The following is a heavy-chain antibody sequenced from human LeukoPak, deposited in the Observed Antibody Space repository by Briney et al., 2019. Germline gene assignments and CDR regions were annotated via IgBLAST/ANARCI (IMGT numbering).Heavy chain of an antibody. J-gene: IGHJ4*02. V-gene: IGHV3-30*18. CDR3: AKEVGTFTLDY. D-gene: IGHD1-26*01. CDR2: ISYDGSDK. CDR1: GFRFSTYG. Sequence: PGRSLRLSCAASGFRFSTYGMHWVRQAPGKGREGVTVISYDGSDKYYADSVKGRFTISRDNSRNTLYLQMNSLRVEDTAVYYCAKEVGTFTLDYWGQGTLVTVSS.